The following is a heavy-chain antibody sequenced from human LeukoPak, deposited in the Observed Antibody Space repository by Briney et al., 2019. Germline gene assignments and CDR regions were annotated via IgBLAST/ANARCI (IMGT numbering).Heavy chain of an antibody. CDR2: INPYSGAT. CDR3: ARVAHPTDFVVVPAARSDLGKFDY. J-gene: IGHJ4*02. CDR1: GYTFTCYY. Sequence: ASVKVSCKASGYTFTCYYLHWVRQAPGQGLEGMAWINPYSGATNCAQNFQGRVTLTSDTSISTTYMELTSLRSDDTAVYFCARVAHPTDFVVVPAARSDLGKFDYWGQGSLVTVS. V-gene: IGHV1-2*02. D-gene: IGHD2-2*01.